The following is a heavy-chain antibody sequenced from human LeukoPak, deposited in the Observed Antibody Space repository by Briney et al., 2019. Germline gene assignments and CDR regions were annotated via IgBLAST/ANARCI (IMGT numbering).Heavy chain of an antibody. Sequence: KSSETLSLTCAVYGGSFSGYYWSWIRQPPGKGLEWIAYIYYSGSTNYNPSLKSRVTISVDTSKNQFSPKLSSVTAADTAVYYCARVYYSNSYDYWYFDLWGRGTLVTVSS. D-gene: IGHD6-13*01. CDR2: IYYSGST. CDR1: GGSFSGYY. J-gene: IGHJ2*01. V-gene: IGHV4-59*01. CDR3: ARVYYSNSYDYWYFDL.